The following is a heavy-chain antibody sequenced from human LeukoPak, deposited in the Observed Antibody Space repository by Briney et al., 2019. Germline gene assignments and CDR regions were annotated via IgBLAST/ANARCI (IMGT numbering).Heavy chain of an antibody. Sequence: SETLSLTCNVSGYSISSGYYWGWIRQPPGKGLEWIGSAYHSGIFYYNPFLASRVTISLDTSKNQFSLKLSSVTAADTALYYCARDVVSGTWAFDYWGQGTLVTVSS. CDR3: ARDVVSGTWAFDY. CDR1: GYSISSGYY. V-gene: IGHV4-38-2*02. D-gene: IGHD2-15*01. CDR2: AYHSGIF. J-gene: IGHJ4*02.